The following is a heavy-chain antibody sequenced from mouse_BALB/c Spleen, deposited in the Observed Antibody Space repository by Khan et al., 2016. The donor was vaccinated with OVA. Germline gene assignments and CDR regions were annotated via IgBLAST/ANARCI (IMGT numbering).Heavy chain of an antibody. D-gene: IGHD1-1*01. CDR2: ISYSGVT. CDR1: GFSINSSYV. V-gene: IGHV3-2*02. J-gene: IGHJ2*01. CDR3: ARANYYGYYFDY. Sequence: EVQLQESGPGLVKPSQSLSLTCTVTGFSINSSYVRYWIRKFQGNILWWMGNISYSGVTRYTPYLKGRISITRDTSNNKFFLQLNSVTTEDTATYYCARANYYGYYFDYWGEGTTVTVSS.